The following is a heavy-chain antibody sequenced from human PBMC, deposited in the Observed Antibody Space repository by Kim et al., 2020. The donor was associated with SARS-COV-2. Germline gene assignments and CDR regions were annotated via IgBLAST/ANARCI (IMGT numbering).Heavy chain of an antibody. CDR3: ARWFGDRVFYMDV. CDR2: TWFDGSQK. D-gene: IGHD3-10*01. Sequence: GGSLRLSCAASVYMFSNYGMHWVRQAPGKGLEWVAVTWFDGSQKYYADSVKGRFSISKDNSKSTLFLQMNSLRAEDTAVYYCARWFGDRVFYMDVWGQGTTVTVSS. V-gene: IGHV3-33*08. CDR1: VYMFSNYG. J-gene: IGHJ6*02.